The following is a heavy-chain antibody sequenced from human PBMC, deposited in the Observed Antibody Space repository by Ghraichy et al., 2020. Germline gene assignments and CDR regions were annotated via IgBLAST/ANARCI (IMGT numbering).Heavy chain of an antibody. V-gene: IGHV1-58*01. CDR3: AAAPRTTVTTPNWFDP. D-gene: IGHD4-17*01. Sequence: SVKVSCKASGFTFTSSAVQWVRQARGQRLEWIGWIVVGSGNTNYAQKFQERVTITRDMSTSTAYMELSSLRSEDTAVYYCAAAPRTTVTTPNWFDPWGQGTLVTVSS. CDR2: IVVGSGNT. J-gene: IGHJ5*02. CDR1: GFTFTSSA.